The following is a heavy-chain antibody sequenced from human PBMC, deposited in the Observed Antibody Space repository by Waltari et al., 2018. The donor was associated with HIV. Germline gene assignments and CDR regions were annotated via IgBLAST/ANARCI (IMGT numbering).Heavy chain of an antibody. J-gene: IGHJ4*02. D-gene: IGHD3-10*01. Sequence: QLVQSGAEVRKPGSSVRVSCKASGGEFNSYSINWVRQVNGQGLEWLGRIIPMSKTANNAQKFQGRVTITADKSTSTAYMELSSLKSDDTGVYYCASVRETMGVDFESWGQGSLVTVSS. V-gene: IGHV1-69*08. CDR3: ASVRETMGVDFES. CDR2: IIPMSKTA. CDR1: GGEFNSYS.